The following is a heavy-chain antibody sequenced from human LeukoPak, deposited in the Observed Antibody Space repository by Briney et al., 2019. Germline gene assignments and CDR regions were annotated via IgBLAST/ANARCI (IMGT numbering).Heavy chain of an antibody. J-gene: IGHJ4*02. V-gene: IGHV4-30-2*01. CDR3: ARETSLAGFASGLGFNY. CDR2: IYHSGST. CDR1: GGSISSGGYY. Sequence: SQTLPLTCTVSGGSISSGGYYWGWIRQPPGKGLEWIGYIYHSGSTYYNPSLKSRVTISVDRSKNQFSLKLSSVTAADTAVYYCARETSLAGFASGLGFNYWGQGILVTVSS. D-gene: IGHD6-19*01.